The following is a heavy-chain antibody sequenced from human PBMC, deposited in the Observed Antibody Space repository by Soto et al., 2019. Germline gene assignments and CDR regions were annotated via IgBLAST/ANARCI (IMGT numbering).Heavy chain of an antibody. Sequence: GASVKVSCKASGYTFTNFGINWVRQAPGQGLEWVGWISTYNGNTNYAQKVQGRVTMTTDTSTSTAYMELRSLRSDDTAVYYCARDRGSYALDYWGQGTLVTVYS. J-gene: IGHJ4*02. CDR3: ARDRGSYALDY. D-gene: IGHD1-26*01. V-gene: IGHV1-18*01. CDR2: ISTYNGNT. CDR1: GYTFTNFG.